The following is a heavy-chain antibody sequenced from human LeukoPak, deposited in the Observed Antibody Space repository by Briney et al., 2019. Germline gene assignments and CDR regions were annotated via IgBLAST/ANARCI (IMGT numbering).Heavy chain of an antibody. V-gene: IGHV3-74*01. Sequence: GSLRLSCAASGFTFSSYWMHWVRQAPGKGLVWVSRINSDGSSTSYADSVKGRFTISRDNAKNTLYLQMNSLRAEDTAVYYCARTPAWFGDLFDYWGQGTLVTVSS. D-gene: IGHD3-10*01. CDR2: INSDGSST. CDR1: GFTFSSYW. J-gene: IGHJ4*02. CDR3: ARTPAWFGDLFDY.